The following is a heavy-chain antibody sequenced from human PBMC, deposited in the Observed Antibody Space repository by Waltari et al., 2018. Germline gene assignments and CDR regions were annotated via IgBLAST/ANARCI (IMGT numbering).Heavy chain of an antibody. CDR1: GFNFNTYW. J-gene: IGHJ4*02. D-gene: IGHD1-26*01. CDR2: INEDGGQK. CDR3: ARGVGSGQGVVH. V-gene: IGHV3-7*01. Sequence: VRLVESGGTLVRPGGSLRLTCAASGFNFNTYWMSWVRQAPGKGLEWGTNINEDGGQKNYVDSVKGRFTISRDNTENSLYLQMNSLGGDDTAVYYCARGVGSGQGVVHWGQGTLITVSS.